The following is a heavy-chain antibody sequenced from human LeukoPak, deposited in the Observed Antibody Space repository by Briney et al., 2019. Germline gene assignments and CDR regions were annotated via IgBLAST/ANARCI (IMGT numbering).Heavy chain of an antibody. D-gene: IGHD4-23*01. V-gene: IGHV3-21*01. CDR3: AREYGGFDY. J-gene: IGHJ4*02. CDR2: INSSSSYI. Sequence: GGSLRLSCAAPGFIFSSYSMNWVRQAPGKGLEWVSSINSSSSYIDYADSVKGRFTISRDNAKNSLYLQMNSLRAEDTAVYYCAREYGGFDYWGQGTLVTVSS. CDR1: GFIFSSYS.